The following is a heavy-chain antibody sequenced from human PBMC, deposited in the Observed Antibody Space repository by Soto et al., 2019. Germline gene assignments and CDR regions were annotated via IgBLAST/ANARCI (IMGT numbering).Heavy chain of an antibody. CDR1: GGSFSGYY. V-gene: IGHV4-34*01. J-gene: IGHJ5*01. CDR3: AISQTQQWPRCWLDS. D-gene: IGHD6-19*01. Sequence: SETLSLTCAVYGGSFSGYYWSWIRQPPGKGLEWIGEINHSGSTNYNPSLKSRVTMSVDTSKNQFSLKLTSVTAADTAVYYCAISQTQQWPRCWLDSWGQGTLVTVSS. CDR2: INHSGST.